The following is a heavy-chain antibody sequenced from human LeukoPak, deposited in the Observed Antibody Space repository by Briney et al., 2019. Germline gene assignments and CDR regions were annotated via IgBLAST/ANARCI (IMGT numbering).Heavy chain of an antibody. J-gene: IGHJ4*02. CDR3: ARRHYYDSSGYFDY. D-gene: IGHD3-22*01. CDR1: GGSISSYY. V-gene: IGHV4-59*08. Sequence: SETLSLTCTASGGSISSYYWSWIRQPPGKGLEWIGYIYYSGSTNYNPSLKSRVTISVDTSKNQFSLKLSSVTAADTAVYYCARRHYYDSSGYFDYWGQGTLVTVSS. CDR2: IYYSGST.